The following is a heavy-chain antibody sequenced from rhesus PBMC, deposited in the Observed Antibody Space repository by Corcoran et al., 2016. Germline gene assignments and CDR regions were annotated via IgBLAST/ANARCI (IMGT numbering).Heavy chain of an antibody. V-gene: IGHV4-160*01. Sequence: QVQLQESGPGLVKPSETLSLTCAVSGGSISSNYWSWIRQAPGKGLGWIGRIYGSGGANDNNPALKRPVTISTDTSKNQVSLELSSVTAADTAVYDCAREIRNYGLDSWGQGVVGTVSS. D-gene: IGHD2-21*01. CDR1: GGSISSNY. CDR2: IYGSGGAN. CDR3: AREIRNYGLDS. J-gene: IGHJ6*01.